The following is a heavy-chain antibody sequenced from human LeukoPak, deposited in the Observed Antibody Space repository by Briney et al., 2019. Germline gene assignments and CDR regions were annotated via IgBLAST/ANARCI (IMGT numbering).Heavy chain of an antibody. CDR1: GFTFSSYE. CDR2: ISSGGSTI. D-gene: IGHD2-2*01. Sequence: WGSLRLSCAGSGFTFSSYEMNWVRQAPGKGLEWVSHISSGGSTIYYADSVKGRFTISRDNAKNSLYLQMNSLRAEDTAVYYCARAGYASYWGQGTLVTVSS. V-gene: IGHV3-48*03. J-gene: IGHJ4*02. CDR3: ARAGYASY.